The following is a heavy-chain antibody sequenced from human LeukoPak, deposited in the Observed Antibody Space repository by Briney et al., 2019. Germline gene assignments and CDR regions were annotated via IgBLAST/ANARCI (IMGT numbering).Heavy chain of an antibody. CDR1: GGSISSGGSY. CDR3: ARRTPYSNYVAYHFDY. J-gene: IGHJ4*02. CDR2: IYYSGST. Sequence: SETLSLTCTVSGGSISSGGSYWSWIRQHPGKGLEWIGYIYYSGSTYYNPSLKNRVTISVDTSKNQFSLKLSSVTAADTAVYYCARRTPYSNYVAYHFDYWGQGTLVTVSS. D-gene: IGHD4-11*01. V-gene: IGHV4-31*03.